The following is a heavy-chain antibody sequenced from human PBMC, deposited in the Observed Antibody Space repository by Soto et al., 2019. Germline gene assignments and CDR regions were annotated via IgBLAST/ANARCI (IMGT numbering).Heavy chain of an antibody. Sequence: PGGSLRLSCTASGFTFDDYAMHWVRQGPGRRLEWVSGITWNSGKIAYADSVKGRFTIARDDDNNSLYLQMNSLRPEDTALYYCVKDSYADFHRVLSTAEYFFDYWGHGTLVTVSS. D-gene: IGHD2-15*01. J-gene: IGHJ4*01. CDR3: VKDSYADFHRVLSTAEYFFDY. CDR2: ITWNSGKI. CDR1: GFTFDDYA. V-gene: IGHV3-9*01.